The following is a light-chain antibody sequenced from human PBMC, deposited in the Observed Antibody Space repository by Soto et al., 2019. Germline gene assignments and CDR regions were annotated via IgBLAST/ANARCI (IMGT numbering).Light chain of an antibody. CDR1: QGIGSW. CDR3: QQANSFPRT. J-gene: IGKJ4*01. V-gene: IGKV1-12*01. CDR2: AAS. Sequence: DIQMTQAPSSVSASVGDRVTITWWARQGIGSWLAWYQQKPGKAPKLLIYAASSLQSGVPSRFGGSGSGTDFTLTISSLKPEDFATYYCQQANSFPRTFGGGTKVEIK.